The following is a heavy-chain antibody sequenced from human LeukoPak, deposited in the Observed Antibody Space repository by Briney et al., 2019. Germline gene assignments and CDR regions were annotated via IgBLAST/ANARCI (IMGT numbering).Heavy chain of an antibody. J-gene: IGHJ4*02. V-gene: IGHV1-24*01. D-gene: IGHD6-19*01. CDR3: ATSPLGRPLKIAVAAINY. CDR2: FDPEDGET. CDR1: GYTLTELS. Sequence: ASVKVSCKVSGYTLTELSMHWVRQAPGKGLEWMGGFDPEDGETIYAQKFQGRVTMTEDTSTATAYMELSSLRSEDTAVYYCATSPLGRPLKIAVAAINYWGQGTLVTVSS.